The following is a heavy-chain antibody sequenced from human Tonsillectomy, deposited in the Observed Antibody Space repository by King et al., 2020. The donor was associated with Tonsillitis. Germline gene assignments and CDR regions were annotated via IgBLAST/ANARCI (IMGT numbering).Heavy chain of an antibody. Sequence: VQLVESGGGLVKPGGSLRLSCAASGFTFSSYSMNWVRQAPGKGLEWVSSISSSSSSYIYYADSVKGRFTISRDNAKNSLYLQMNSLRAEDTAVYYCARSRFRSHGNDSFDIWGQGTMVTVSS. CDR1: GFTFSSYS. CDR2: ISSSSSSYI. CDR3: ARSRFRSHGNDSFDI. V-gene: IGHV3-21*01. D-gene: IGHD1-26*01. J-gene: IGHJ3*02.